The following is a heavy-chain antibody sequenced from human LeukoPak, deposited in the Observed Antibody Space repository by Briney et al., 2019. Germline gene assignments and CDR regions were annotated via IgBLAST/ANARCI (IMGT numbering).Heavy chain of an antibody. CDR3: ARDPGIRGTALDY. CDR1: GTSFSAYY. J-gene: IGHJ4*02. CDR2: INHRGET. Sequence: SETLSLTCAVSGTSFSAYYCNWIRQSPEKGLEWIGEINHRGETNYNPSLQSWVTMSVDTSKNQFSLRLTSLTAADTAIYYCARDPGIRGTALDYWGQGTPVTVSS. V-gene: IGHV4-34*01. D-gene: IGHD1-7*01.